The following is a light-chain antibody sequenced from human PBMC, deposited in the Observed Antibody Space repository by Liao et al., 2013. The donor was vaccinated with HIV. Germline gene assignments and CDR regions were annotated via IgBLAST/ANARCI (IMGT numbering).Light chain of an antibody. CDR2: YDS. V-gene: IGLV3-21*01. CDR3: QLWDSSSDHPYV. J-gene: IGLJ1*01. Sequence: SYELTQSPSVSVAPGKTATISCGGDSIGSKSVHWYQQRPGQAPVLVMSYDSDRPSGIPERFSGSNSGNTATLTINRVEVGDDADYYCQLWDSSSDHPYVFGTGTQVTVL. CDR1: SIGSKS.